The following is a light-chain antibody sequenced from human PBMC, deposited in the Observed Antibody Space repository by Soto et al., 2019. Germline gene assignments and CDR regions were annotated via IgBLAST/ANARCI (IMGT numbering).Light chain of an antibody. CDR1: ESVSSH. CDR3: QQYGSSPT. CDR2: GAS. J-gene: IGKJ1*01. Sequence: IVMTQSPASLSASPGERATLSCRASESVSSHLAWYQQKPGQAPRLLIYGASSRATGIPDRFSGSGSGTDFTLTISRLEPEDFAVYHCQQYGSSPTFGQGTKVDI. V-gene: IGKV3-20*01.